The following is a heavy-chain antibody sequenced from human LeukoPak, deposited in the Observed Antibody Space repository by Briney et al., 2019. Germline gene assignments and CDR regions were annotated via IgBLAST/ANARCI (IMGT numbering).Heavy chain of an antibody. D-gene: IGHD3-3*01. Sequence: EASVKVSCKASGYTFTSYGISWVRQAPGQGLEWTGWISAYNGNTNYAQKLQGRVTMTTDTSTSTAYMELRSLRSDDTAAYYCARGMQYYDFWSGYYKYGMDVWGQGTTVTVSS. V-gene: IGHV1-18*01. CDR1: GYTFTSYG. CDR2: ISAYNGNT. CDR3: ARGMQYYDFWSGYYKYGMDV. J-gene: IGHJ6*02.